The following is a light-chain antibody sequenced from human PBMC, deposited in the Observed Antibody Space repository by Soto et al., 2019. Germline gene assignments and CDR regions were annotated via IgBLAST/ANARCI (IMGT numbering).Light chain of an antibody. V-gene: IGLV1-47*01. CDR2: RNN. Sequence: QPVLTQPPSASGTPGQRVTISCSGSSSNIGSNFVYWYQQFPGTAPKLLIYRNNQRPSGVPDRFSGSKSGTSASLAISGLPSEDEADYYCAAWDDSLSGWVFGGGIKLTVL. CDR1: SSNIGSNF. CDR3: AAWDDSLSGWV. J-gene: IGLJ3*02.